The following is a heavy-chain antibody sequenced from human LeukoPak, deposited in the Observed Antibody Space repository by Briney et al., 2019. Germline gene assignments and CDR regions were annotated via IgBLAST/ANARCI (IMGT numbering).Heavy chain of an antibody. J-gene: IGHJ4*02. D-gene: IGHD3-10*01. V-gene: IGHV4-4*07. Sequence: SETLSLTCTVSGGSISSYYLSWIRQPAGKGLEWIGRIYTSGSTNYNPSLKSRVTISVDTSKNQFSLKLSSVTAADTAVYYCAGDYYGSGSYYNVRNYWGQGTLVTVSS. CDR1: GGSISSYY. CDR2: IYTSGST. CDR3: AGDYYGSGSYYNVRNY.